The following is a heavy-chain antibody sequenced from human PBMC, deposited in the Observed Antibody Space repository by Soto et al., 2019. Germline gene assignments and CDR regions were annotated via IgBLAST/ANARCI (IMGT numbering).Heavy chain of an antibody. D-gene: IGHD6-13*01. Sequence: PGGSLRLSCAASGFTFSSYEMNWVRQAPGKGLEWVSYISSSGSTIYYADSVKGRFTISRDNAKNSLYLQMNSLRAEDTAVYYCARQEIATPPYYYGMDVWGQGTTVTVSS. CDR3: ARQEIATPPYYYGMDV. CDR2: ISSSGSTI. CDR1: GFTFSSYE. V-gene: IGHV3-48*03. J-gene: IGHJ6*02.